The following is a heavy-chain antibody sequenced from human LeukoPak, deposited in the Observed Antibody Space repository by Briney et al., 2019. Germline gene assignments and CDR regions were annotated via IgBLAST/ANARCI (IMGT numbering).Heavy chain of an antibody. Sequence: PSEALSLTCTVSGYSISCGYYWGWIRQPPGKGLEWIGSIYHSGSTYYNPSLKSRVTISVDTSKNQFTLKLSSVTAADTAVYYCARGRYGWLPFDYWGQGTLVTVSS. CDR3: ARGRYGWLPFDY. D-gene: IGHD3-16*01. V-gene: IGHV4-38-2*02. CDR2: IYHSGST. CDR1: GYSISCGYY. J-gene: IGHJ4*02.